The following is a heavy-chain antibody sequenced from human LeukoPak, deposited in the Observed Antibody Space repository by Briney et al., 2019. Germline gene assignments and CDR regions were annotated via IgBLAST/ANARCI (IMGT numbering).Heavy chain of an antibody. D-gene: IGHD2-21*01. CDR1: GFTFSNYW. Sequence: PGGSLRLSCGASGFTFSNYWMHWVRQSPGKGLVWVSGIKTDGSATTYADSVKGRFTISRDNAKNTLYLQMNSLRAEDTAVYYCTSERLGDFDIWGQGTMVTVSS. CDR2: IKTDGSAT. J-gene: IGHJ3*02. CDR3: TSERLGDFDI. V-gene: IGHV3-74*01.